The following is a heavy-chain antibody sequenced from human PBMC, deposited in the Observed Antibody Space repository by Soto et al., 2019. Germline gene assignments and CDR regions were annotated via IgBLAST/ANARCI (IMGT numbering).Heavy chain of an antibody. V-gene: IGHV3-15*07. Sequence: EVQLVESGGGLVKPGGSLRLSCAASGFTFSNAWMNWVRQAPGKGLEWVGRIKSKTDGGTTDYAAPVKGRFTISRDDSKNTLYLQINSLKTEDTAVYYCTTDPSIVVVVAAKARYWGQGTLVTVSS. J-gene: IGHJ4*02. D-gene: IGHD2-15*01. CDR3: TTDPSIVVVVAAKARY. CDR2: IKSKTDGGTT. CDR1: GFTFSNAW.